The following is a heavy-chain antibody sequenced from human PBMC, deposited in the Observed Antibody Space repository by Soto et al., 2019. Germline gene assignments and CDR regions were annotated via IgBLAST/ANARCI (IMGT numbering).Heavy chain of an antibody. J-gene: IGHJ4*02. CDR3: ARSDQHYYGSGSYIDY. CDR1: GYTFTSYY. Sequence: ASVKVSCKASGYTFTSYYMHWVRQAPGQGLEWMGIINPSGGSTSYAQKFQGRVTMTRDTSTSTVYTELSSLRSEDTAVYYCARSDQHYYGSGSYIDYWGQGTLVTVSS. D-gene: IGHD3-10*01. V-gene: IGHV1-46*01. CDR2: INPSGGST.